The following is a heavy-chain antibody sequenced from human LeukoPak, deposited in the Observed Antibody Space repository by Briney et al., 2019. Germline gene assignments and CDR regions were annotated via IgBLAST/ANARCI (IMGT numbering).Heavy chain of an antibody. CDR3: ARRGESYGANWLDP. CDR2: IYYSGST. CDR1: GGSISGHY. Sequence: PSETLSLNCTVSGGSISGHYWSWIRQPPGKGLEWIGHIYYSGSTNYNPSLKSRVTMTVDTSKNQFSLKVTSVTAADTAVYYCARRGESYGANWLDPWGKGTLVTVSS. V-gene: IGHV4-59*08. D-gene: IGHD1-26*01. J-gene: IGHJ5*02.